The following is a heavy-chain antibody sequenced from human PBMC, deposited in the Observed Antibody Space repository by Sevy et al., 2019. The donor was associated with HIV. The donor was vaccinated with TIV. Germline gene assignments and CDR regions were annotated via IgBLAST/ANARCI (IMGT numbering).Heavy chain of an antibody. V-gene: IGHV3-21*01. CDR1: GFTFSSYS. D-gene: IGHD6-13*01. CDR3: ARGAAAAASYYFDY. J-gene: IGHJ4*02. CDR2: ISSSSSYI. Sequence: GGYLRLSCAASGFTFSSYSMNWVRQAPGKGLEWVSSISSSSSYIYYADSVKGRFTISRDNAKNSLYLQMNSLRAEDTAVYYCARGAAAAASYYFDYWGQGTLVTVSS.